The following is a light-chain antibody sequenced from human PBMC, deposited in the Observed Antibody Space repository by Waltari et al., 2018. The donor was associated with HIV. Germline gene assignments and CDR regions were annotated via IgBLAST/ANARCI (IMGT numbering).Light chain of an antibody. CDR3: QLYYSTYT. CDR2: AAS. V-gene: IGKV1-NL1*01. Sequence: DIQMTQSPSSLSASVGDRVTITCRASQGISNSLAWYQQKPGKAPKLLLYAASRLESGVPSRFSGSGSGTDYTLTISSLQPEDFATYYCQLYYSTYTFGQGTKLEIK. CDR1: QGISNS. J-gene: IGKJ2*01.